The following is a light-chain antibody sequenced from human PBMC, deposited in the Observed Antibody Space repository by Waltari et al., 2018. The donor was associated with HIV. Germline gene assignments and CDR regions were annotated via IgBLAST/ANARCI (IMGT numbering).Light chain of an antibody. J-gene: IGLJ3*02. V-gene: IGLV3-19*01. CDR1: SLRSYY. CDR3: NSRDSSAKHHWV. Sequence: SSELTQDPAVSVALGQTVRITCQGASLRSYYAPSWYQQKPGQAPVLVIYGKNNRPSGIPDRFSGSSSGNTASLTITGAQAEDEADYYCNSRDSSAKHHWVFGGGTKLTIL. CDR2: GKN.